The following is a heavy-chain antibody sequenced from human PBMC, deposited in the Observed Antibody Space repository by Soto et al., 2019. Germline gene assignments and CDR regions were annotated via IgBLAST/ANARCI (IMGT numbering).Heavy chain of an antibody. V-gene: IGHV3-33*06. J-gene: IGHJ6*02. D-gene: IGHD6-13*01. CDR1: GFTFSSYG. CDR3: AKGREVRQQLVREIPYYYYGMDV. CDR2: IWYDGSNK. Sequence: GGSLRLSCAASGFTFSSYGMHWVRQAPGKGLEWVAVIWYDGSNKYYADSVKGRFTISRDNSKNTLYLQMNSLRAEDTAVYYCAKGREVRQQLVREIPYYYYGMDVWGQGTTVTVSS.